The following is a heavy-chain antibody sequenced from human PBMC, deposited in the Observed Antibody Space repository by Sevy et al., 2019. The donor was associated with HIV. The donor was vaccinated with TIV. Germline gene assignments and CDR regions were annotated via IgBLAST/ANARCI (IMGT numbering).Heavy chain of an antibody. J-gene: IGHJ4*02. CDR3: ARDDGNYYFHY. V-gene: IGHV3-7*01. Sequence: GGSLRLSCAASGFTFSKYWMGWVRQAPGKGLEWVANIKQDAGQKYYVDSVKGRFTLSRDNAKNSPYLQMNSPRAEHTAVYFCARDDGNYYFHYWGQGTLVTVSS. D-gene: IGHD1-7*01. CDR1: GFTFSKYW. CDR2: IKQDAGQK.